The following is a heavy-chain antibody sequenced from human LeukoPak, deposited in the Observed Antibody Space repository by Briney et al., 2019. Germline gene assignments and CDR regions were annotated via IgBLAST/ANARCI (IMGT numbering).Heavy chain of an antibody. D-gene: IGHD6-13*01. Sequence: PGGSLRLSCAATGLSVSSNFMSWVRQAPGKGLEWVSVIYGGDSTYYADSVKGRFTISRDNSKNTLYLQMNSLRAEDTAVYYCARGYSSSWYCFDYWGQGTLVTVSS. V-gene: IGHV3-66*01. J-gene: IGHJ4*02. CDR2: IYGGDST. CDR1: GLSVSSNF. CDR3: ARGYSSSWYCFDY.